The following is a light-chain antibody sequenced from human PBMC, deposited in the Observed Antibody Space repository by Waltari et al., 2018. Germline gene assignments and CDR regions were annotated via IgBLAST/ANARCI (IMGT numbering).Light chain of an antibody. Sequence: QSALTQPASVSGSPGQSITISCTGTSSDVGSYDLVSWYQQHPGKAPKLMIYEVYKRSSGVSNRFAGSKSGNTASLTISGLQAEDEADYYCCSYAGSSTFTFGGGTKLTVL. CDR3: CSYAGSSTFT. CDR1: SSDVGSYDL. CDR2: EVY. V-gene: IGLV2-23*02. J-gene: IGLJ2*01.